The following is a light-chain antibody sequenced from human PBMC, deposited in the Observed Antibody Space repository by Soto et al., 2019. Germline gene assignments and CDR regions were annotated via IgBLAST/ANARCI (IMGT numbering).Light chain of an antibody. V-gene: IGKV3-11*01. Sequence: EIVLTQSPATLSLSPGERATLSCRASQSVSKYLAWYQQKPGQAPRLLIYDATNRATGIPDRFSGSGSGTDFTLTISSLEPEDFAVYYCQQRGDWPLTFGGGTKVEIK. CDR1: QSVSKY. J-gene: IGKJ4*01. CDR3: QQRGDWPLT. CDR2: DAT.